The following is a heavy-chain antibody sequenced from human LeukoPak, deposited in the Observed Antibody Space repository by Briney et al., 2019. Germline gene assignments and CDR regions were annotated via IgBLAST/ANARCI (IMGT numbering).Heavy chain of an antibody. Sequence: PSETLSLTCAVSGASISSSIHYWGWVRQPPGKGLEWIGSVYYSGGTYYNPSLESRLTISVDTSNNRFSLKLKSVTATDTAVFYCARVTTGSTTLDSWGQGILVTVSS. D-gene: IGHD1-1*01. V-gene: IGHV4-39*02. J-gene: IGHJ5*01. CDR1: GASISSSIHY. CDR2: VYYSGGT. CDR3: ARVTTGSTTLDS.